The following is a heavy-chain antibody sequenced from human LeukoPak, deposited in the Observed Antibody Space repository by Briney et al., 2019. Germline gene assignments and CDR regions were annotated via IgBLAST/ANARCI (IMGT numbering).Heavy chain of an antibody. CDR3: ARVRPSGWYYYYGMDV. V-gene: IGHV4-61*01. CDR1: GGSVSSGSYY. D-gene: IGHD3-10*01. Sequence: SETLSLTCTVSGGSVSSGSYYWSWIRQPPGKGLEWIGYIYYSGSTNYNPSLKSRVTISVDTSKNQFSLKLSSVTAADTAVHYCARVRPSGWYYYYGMDVWGQGTTVTVSS. J-gene: IGHJ6*02. CDR2: IYYSGST.